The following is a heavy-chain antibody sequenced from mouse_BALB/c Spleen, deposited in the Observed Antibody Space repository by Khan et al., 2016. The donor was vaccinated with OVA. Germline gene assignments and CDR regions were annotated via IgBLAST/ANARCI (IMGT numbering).Heavy chain of an antibody. CDR1: GYTFSNYW. Sequence: QVQLQQSGAELMKPGASVKISCKAPGYTFSNYWIEWVKQRPGHGLEWIGEILPGRGNSNYNEKFKGKATFTADTSSNIAYMQLSSLTSEDSAVYYCASGAGTTYGMDYWGQGTSVTVSS. J-gene: IGHJ4*01. D-gene: IGHD4-1*01. V-gene: IGHV1-9*01. CDR3: ASGAGTTYGMDY. CDR2: ILPGRGNS.